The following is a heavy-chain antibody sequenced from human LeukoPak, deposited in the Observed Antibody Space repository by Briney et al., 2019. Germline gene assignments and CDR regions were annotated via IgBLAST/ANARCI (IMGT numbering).Heavy chain of an antibody. D-gene: IGHD3-22*01. Sequence: GRSLRLSCAASGFTFSSYGMHWARQAPGKGLEWVAVIWYDGSNKYYVDSVKGRFTISRDNSKNTLYLKMNSLRAEDTAVYYCARDPTAYYDSSGYYLNTIDYWGQGTLVTVSS. J-gene: IGHJ4*02. CDR2: IWYDGSNK. CDR3: ARDPTAYYDSSGYYLNTIDY. CDR1: GFTFSSYG. V-gene: IGHV3-33*01.